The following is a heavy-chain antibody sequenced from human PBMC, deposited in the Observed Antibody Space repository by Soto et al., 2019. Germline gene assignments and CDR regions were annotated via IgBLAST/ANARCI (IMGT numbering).Heavy chain of an antibody. Sequence: EVQLVESGGGLVKPGGSLILSCAASGFTFNNYAMSWVRQSPEKGLEWVASITSTSMYIYSSDSMKGRFIISRDNDKNSLYLQMNSLRAEDTAVYYCALEPTRGWTRGLYYFDQWGQGTLVTVSS. CDR2: ITSTSMYI. D-gene: IGHD6-19*01. CDR1: GFTFNNYA. CDR3: ALEPTRGWTRGLYYFDQ. J-gene: IGHJ4*02. V-gene: IGHV3-21*02.